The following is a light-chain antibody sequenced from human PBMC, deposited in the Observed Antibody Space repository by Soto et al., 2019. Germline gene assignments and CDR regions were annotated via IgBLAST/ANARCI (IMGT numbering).Light chain of an antibody. J-gene: IGLJ1*01. CDR3: SSYTRQSTHV. V-gene: IGLV2-14*03. CDR1: SSDVGAYKY. CDR2: EVN. Sequence: QSALTQPASVSGSPGQSITISCTGTSSDVGAYKYVSWFQQYPGKVPKLIIYEVNDRPSGVSNRFSASKSGNTASLTISGLQAEDEADYYCSSYTRQSTHVFGTGTKLTVL.